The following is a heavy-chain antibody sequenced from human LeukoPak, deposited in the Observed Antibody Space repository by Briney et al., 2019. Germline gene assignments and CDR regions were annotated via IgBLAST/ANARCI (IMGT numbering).Heavy chain of an antibody. Sequence: SETLSLTCAVSGGSISSSNWWSWVRQPPGKGLEWIGKIYHSGSTNYNPSLESRVTISVDKSKNQFSLELSSVTAADTAVYYCARDFATVTTGGYYYGMDVWGQGTTVTVSS. D-gene: IGHD4-17*01. CDR3: ARDFATVTTGGYYYGMDV. J-gene: IGHJ6*02. V-gene: IGHV4-4*02. CDR2: IYHSGST. CDR1: GGSISSSNW.